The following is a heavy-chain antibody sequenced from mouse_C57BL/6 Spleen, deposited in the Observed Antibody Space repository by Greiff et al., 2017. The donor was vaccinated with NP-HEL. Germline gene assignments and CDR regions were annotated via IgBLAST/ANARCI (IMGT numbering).Heavy chain of an antibody. CDR3: ASFYGYDGLYWYFDV. J-gene: IGHJ1*03. V-gene: IGHV1-82*01. CDR2: IYPGDGDT. D-gene: IGHD2-2*01. CDR1: GYAFSSSW. Sequence: QVQLQQSGPELVKPGASVKISCKASGYAFSSSWMNWVKQRPGKGLEWIGRIYPGDGDTNYNGKFKGKATLTADKSSSTAYMQLSSLTSEDSAVYFCASFYGYDGLYWYFDVWGTGTTVTVSS.